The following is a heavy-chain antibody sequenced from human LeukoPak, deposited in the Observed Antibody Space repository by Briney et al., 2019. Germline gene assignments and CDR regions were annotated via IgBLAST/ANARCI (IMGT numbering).Heavy chain of an antibody. CDR3: ARDFLYYYYGSGSYYDGGY. CDR2: ISAYNGNT. V-gene: IGHV1-18*01. Sequence: ASVKVSCKASGYTFTSYGISWVRQAPGQGLEWMGWISAYNGNTNYAQKLQGRVTMTTDTSTSTAYMELRSLRSDDTAVYYCARDFLYYYYGSGSYYDGGYWGQGTLVTVSS. CDR1: GYTFTSYG. J-gene: IGHJ4*02. D-gene: IGHD3-10*01.